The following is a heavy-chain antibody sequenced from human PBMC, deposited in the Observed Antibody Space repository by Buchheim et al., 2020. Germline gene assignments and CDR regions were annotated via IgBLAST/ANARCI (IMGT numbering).Heavy chain of an antibody. CDR1: GFTFSSYG. D-gene: IGHD5-18*01. Sequence: QVQLVESGGGVVQPGRSLRLSCAASGFTFSSYGMHWVRQAPGKGLEWVAVISYDGSNKYYADSVKGRFTISRDNSKNTLYLQMNSLRAEDTAVYYCAKAKVSGGYSYGVYYYYYGMDVWGQGTT. V-gene: IGHV3-30*18. J-gene: IGHJ6*02. CDR2: ISYDGSNK. CDR3: AKAKVSGGYSYGVYYYYYGMDV.